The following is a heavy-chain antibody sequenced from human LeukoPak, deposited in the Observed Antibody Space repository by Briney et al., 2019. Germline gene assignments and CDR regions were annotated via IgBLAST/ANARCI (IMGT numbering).Heavy chain of an antibody. CDR3: ARRAAARLLDY. CDR1: GYSISSGYY. CDR2: IYHSGST. D-gene: IGHD6-6*01. Sequence: SETLSLTCAVSGYSISSGYYWGWIRQPPGKGLEWIGSIYHSGSTYYNPSLKSRVTISVDTSKNQFSLKLSSVTAADTAVYYCARRAAARLLDYWGLGTLVTVSS. V-gene: IGHV4-38-2*01. J-gene: IGHJ4*02.